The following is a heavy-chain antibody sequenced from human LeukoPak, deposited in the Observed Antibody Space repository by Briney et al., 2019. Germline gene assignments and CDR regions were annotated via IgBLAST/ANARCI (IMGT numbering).Heavy chain of an antibody. V-gene: IGHV4-30-4*08. CDR2: IYYSGST. CDR3: ARDLGATYYYYYMDV. J-gene: IGHJ6*03. Sequence: SETLSLTCTVSGGSISSGDYYWSWIRQPPGKGLEWIGNIYYSGSTYYNPSLKSRVTISVDTSKNQFSLKLSSVTAADTAVYYCARDLGATYYYYYMDVWGKGTTVTVSS. CDR1: GGSISSGDYY.